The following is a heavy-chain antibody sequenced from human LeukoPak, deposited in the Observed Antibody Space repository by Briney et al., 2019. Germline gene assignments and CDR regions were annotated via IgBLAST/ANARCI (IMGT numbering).Heavy chain of an antibody. CDR1: GLTFTYYA. J-gene: IGHJ6*02. D-gene: IGHD6-19*01. V-gene: IGHV3-23*01. Sequence: GGSLRLSCTASGLTFTYYAMTWVRQAPGKGLEWVSLISGSGGSAKYADSVKGRFTISRDSSKNTLFLQMSSLRAEDTAIYYCAKVGSSGWYAMDVWGRGTSVTVS. CDR2: ISGSGGSA. CDR3: AKVGSSGWYAMDV.